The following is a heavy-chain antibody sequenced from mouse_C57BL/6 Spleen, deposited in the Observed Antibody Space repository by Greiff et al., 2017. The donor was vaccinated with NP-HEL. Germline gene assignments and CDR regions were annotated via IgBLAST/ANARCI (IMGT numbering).Heavy chain of an antibody. CDR3: ARVDSRYYFGY. Sequence: QVQLQQSGAELVKPGASVKMSCKASGYTFTSYWITWVKQRPGQGLEWIGDVYPGSGSTNYNEKFKSKATLTVDTSSSTAYMQLSSLTSEHSAVYYCARVDSRYYFGYWGQGTTLTVSS. D-gene: IGHD2-12*01. V-gene: IGHV1-55*01. J-gene: IGHJ2*01. CDR2: VYPGSGST. CDR1: GYTFTSYW.